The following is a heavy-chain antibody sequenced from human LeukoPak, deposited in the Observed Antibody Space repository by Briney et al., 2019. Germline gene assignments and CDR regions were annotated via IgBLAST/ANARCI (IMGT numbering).Heavy chain of an antibody. CDR3: TTEVGATAKG. V-gene: IGHV3-15*01. CDR2: IKTKSEGGTT. J-gene: IGHJ4*02. CDR1: GFTVSNAW. Sequence: GGSLRLSCAASGFTVSNAWMIWVRQAPGKGLEWVARIKTKSEGGTTDCAAPVKGRFTISRDDSKNTLYLQMNSLKSEDTGVYYCTTEVGATAKGWGQGTLVTVSS. D-gene: IGHD1-26*01.